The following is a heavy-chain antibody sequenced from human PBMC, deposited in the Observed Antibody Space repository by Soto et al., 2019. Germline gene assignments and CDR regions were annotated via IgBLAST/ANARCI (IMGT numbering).Heavy chain of an antibody. CDR3: ARANGSGSYGYYYGMGV. Sequence: SETLSLTCTVSGGSISSGDYYWSWIRQPPGKGLEWIGYIYYSGSTYYNPSLKSRVTISVDTSKNQFSLKLSSVTAADTAVYYCARANGSGSYGYYYGMGVWGQGTTVTV. J-gene: IGHJ6*02. D-gene: IGHD3-10*01. CDR1: GGSISSGDYY. CDR2: IYYSGST. V-gene: IGHV4-30-4*01.